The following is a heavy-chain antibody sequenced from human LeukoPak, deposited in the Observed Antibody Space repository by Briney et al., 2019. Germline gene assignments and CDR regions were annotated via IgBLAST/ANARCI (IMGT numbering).Heavy chain of an antibody. D-gene: IGHD3-9*01. J-gene: IGHJ4*02. CDR3: AKPSSYYDILTGIDY. CDR1: GFTFSSYG. V-gene: IGHV3-30*02. Sequence: PGGSLRLSCAASGFTFSSYGMHWVRQAPGKGLEWVAFIRYDGSNKYYADSVKGRFTIPRDNSKNTLYLQMNSLRAEDTAVYYCAKPSSYYDILTGIDYWGQGTLVTVSS. CDR2: IRYDGSNK.